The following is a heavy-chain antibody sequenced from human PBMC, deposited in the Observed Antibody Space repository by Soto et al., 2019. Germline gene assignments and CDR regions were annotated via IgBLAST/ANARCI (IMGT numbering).Heavy chain of an antibody. CDR3: ARDYGDHTPIYWYFDL. D-gene: IGHD4-17*01. CDR2: ISYDGSNK. CDR1: GFTFSSYA. J-gene: IGHJ2*01. Sequence: QVQLVESGGGVVQPGRSLRLSCAASGFTFSSYAMHWVRQAPGKGLEWVAVISYDGSNKYYADSVKGRFTISRDNSKNTLYLQMNSLRAEDTAVYYCARDYGDHTPIYWYFDLWGRGTLVTVSS. V-gene: IGHV3-30-3*01.